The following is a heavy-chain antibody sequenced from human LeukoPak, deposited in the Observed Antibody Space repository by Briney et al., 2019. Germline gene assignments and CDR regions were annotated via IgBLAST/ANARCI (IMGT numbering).Heavy chain of an antibody. CDR2: INSDGSST. D-gene: IGHD3-10*01. J-gene: IGHJ6*02. Sequence: GGSLRLSCADSGFTFCSYWMQWVRQAPGKGLVWVSRINSDGSSTSYADSVKGRFTISRDNAKNTLYLQMNSLRAEDTAVYYCARDSMVVAPLYYYYGMDVWGQGTTVTVSS. CDR1: GFTFCSYW. V-gene: IGHV3-74*01. CDR3: ARDSMVVAPLYYYYGMDV.